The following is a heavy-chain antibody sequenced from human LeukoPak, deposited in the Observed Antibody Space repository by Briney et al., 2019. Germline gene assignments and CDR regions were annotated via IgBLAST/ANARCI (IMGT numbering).Heavy chain of an antibody. CDR3: ARGRVTIFGVVGLDY. V-gene: IGHV4-30-2*01. CDR1: GGSISSGGYY. CDR2: INHSGST. Sequence: PSQTLSLTCTVSGGSISSGGYYWSWISQPPGKGLEWIGEINHSGSTNYNPSLKSRVTISVDTSKNQFSLKLSSVTAADTAVYYCARGRVTIFGVVGLDYWGQGTLVTVSS. J-gene: IGHJ4*02. D-gene: IGHD3-3*01.